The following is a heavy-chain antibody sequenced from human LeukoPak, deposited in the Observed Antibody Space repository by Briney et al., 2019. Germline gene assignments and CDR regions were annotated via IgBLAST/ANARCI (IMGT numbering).Heavy chain of an antibody. CDR1: GFTVSSNY. D-gene: IGHD6-19*01. J-gene: IGHJ4*02. V-gene: IGHV3-66*01. Sequence: GGSLRLSCAASGFTVSSNYMSWVRQAPGKGLEWVSVIYSGGSTYYADSVKGRFTISRDNSKNTLYLQMNSLRAEDTAVYYCAREEAGPGWRYYFDYWGQGTLVTVSS. CDR2: IYSGGST. CDR3: AREEAGPGWRYYFDY.